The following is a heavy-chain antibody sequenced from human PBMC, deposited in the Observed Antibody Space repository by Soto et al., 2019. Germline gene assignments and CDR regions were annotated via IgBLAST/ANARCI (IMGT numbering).Heavy chain of an antibody. CDR3: ARARSGTLNVFDY. D-gene: IGHD6-25*01. CDR1: GYTFTDSF. Sequence: QVQLVQSGAEVKTPGASVTVSCKTSGYTFTDSFIHWLRQAPGHGLEWMGMINPLAGRVTYAQTFQGRVTLPRDTSTNTVYLELNSLVPEQTGVYYCARARSGTLNVFDYWGQGTLVTVSS. CDR2: INPLAGRV. J-gene: IGHJ4*02. V-gene: IGHV1-46*01.